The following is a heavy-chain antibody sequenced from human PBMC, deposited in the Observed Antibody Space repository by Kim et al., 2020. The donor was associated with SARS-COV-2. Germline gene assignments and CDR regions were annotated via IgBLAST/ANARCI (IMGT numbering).Heavy chain of an antibody. CDR3: ARQLLRRYFDWSNYYYGMDV. CDR1: GGSISSSSYY. CDR2: IYYSGST. J-gene: IGHJ6*02. Sequence: SETLSLTCTVSGGSISSSSYYWGWIRQPPGKGLEWIGSIYYSGSTYYNPSLKSRVTISVDTSKNQFSLKLSSVTAADTAVYYCARQLLRRYFDWSNYYYGMDVWGQGTTVTVSS. D-gene: IGHD3-9*01. V-gene: IGHV4-39*01.